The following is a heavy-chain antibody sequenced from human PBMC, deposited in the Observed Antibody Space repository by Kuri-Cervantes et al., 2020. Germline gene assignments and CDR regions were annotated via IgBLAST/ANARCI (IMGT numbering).Heavy chain of an antibody. CDR3: ARLRDDSSGYYYGGGLWFDP. CDR1: GFTFSSYG. J-gene: IGHJ5*02. Sequence: GSLRLSCAASGFTFSSYGMHWVRQAPGKGLEWIGSIYYSGSTYYNPSLKSRVTISVDTSKNQFSLKLSSVTAADTAVYYCARLRDDSSGYYYGGGLWFDPWGQGTLVTVSS. D-gene: IGHD3-22*01. CDR2: IYYSGST. V-gene: IGHV4-39*01.